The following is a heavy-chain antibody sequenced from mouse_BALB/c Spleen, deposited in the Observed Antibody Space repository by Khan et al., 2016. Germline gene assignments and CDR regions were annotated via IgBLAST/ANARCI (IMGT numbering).Heavy chain of an antibody. CDR1: GFSLTSYG. CDR3: ARLEDI. CDR2: IWAGGST. V-gene: IGHV2-9*02. Sequence: VQLQESGPGLVAPSQSLSITCTVSGFSLTSYGVLWVRQPPGQGLEWLGVIWAGGSTNYNSALMSSLSISKDNSKSQVFLKMNRLQTDDTAMYYGARLEDIWGQGTTLTVSS. D-gene: IGHD1-3*01. J-gene: IGHJ2*01.